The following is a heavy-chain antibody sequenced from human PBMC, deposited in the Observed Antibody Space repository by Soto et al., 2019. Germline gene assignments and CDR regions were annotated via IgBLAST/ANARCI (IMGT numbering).Heavy chain of an antibody. Sequence: EVHLVESGGGLVQSGGSLRLSCAASGFTFSSYWMHWVPQAPGKGLVWVSRIKGDGISTNYADSVKGRFTISRDNAKDTVFLQMNGLSADDTAVYYCARGAMGNYYNDYWGQGTLVTVSS. J-gene: IGHJ4*02. D-gene: IGHD3-10*01. CDR3: ARGAMGNYYNDY. CDR2: IKGDGIST. V-gene: IGHV3-74*01. CDR1: GFTFSSYW.